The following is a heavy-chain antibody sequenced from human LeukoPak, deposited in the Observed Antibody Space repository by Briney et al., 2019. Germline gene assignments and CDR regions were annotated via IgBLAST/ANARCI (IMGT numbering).Heavy chain of an antibody. D-gene: IGHD5-24*01. CDR2: INPYNGNI. CDR3: ARGDRDGYNYALFDY. CDR1: GYTFTSYG. Sequence: ASVKVSCKASGYTFTSYGISWVRQAPGQGPEWMAWINPYNGNIDYSPRLQGRVTVTTDTSTTTAHMELSSLRSDDTAVYYCARGDRDGYNYALFDYWGQGTLVTVSS. J-gene: IGHJ4*02. V-gene: IGHV1-18*01.